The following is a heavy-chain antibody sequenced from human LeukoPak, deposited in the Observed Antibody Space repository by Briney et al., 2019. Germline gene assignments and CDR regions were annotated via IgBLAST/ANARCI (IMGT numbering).Heavy chain of an antibody. J-gene: IGHJ4*02. D-gene: IGHD5-12*01. CDR3: AKDIMNSGYGDFDY. CDR1: GFAFDDYA. Sequence: GRSLRLSCAAPGFAFDDYAMHWVRQAPGQGLEGVSGISWNSGSIGYADSVKGRFTISRDNAKNSLYLQMNSLRAEDTALYYCAKDIMNSGYGDFDYWGQGTLVTVSS. V-gene: IGHV3-9*01. CDR2: ISWNSGSI.